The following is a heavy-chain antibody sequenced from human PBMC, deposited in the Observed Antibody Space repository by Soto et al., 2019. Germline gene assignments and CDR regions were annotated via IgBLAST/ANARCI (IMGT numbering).Heavy chain of an antibody. D-gene: IGHD3-22*01. Sequence: ASVKVSCKASGYTFTGYYMHWVRQAPGQGLEWMGWINPNSGGTNCAQKFQGRVTMTRDTSISTAYMELSRPRSDDTAVYYFAQLAQYYYDSSGYYYAGFNYWGQGTRVTVSS. CDR3: AQLAQYYYDSSGYYYAGFNY. CDR2: INPNSGGT. V-gene: IGHV1-2*02. J-gene: IGHJ4*02. CDR1: GYTFTGYY.